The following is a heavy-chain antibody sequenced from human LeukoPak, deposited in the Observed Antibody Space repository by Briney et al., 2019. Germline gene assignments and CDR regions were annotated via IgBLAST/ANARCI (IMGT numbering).Heavy chain of an antibody. J-gene: IGHJ5*02. Sequence: GASVKVSCKASGYTFTGYYMHWVRQAPGQGLEWMGWINPNSGGTNYAQKFQGRVTMTRDTSITTAYMELSRLRSDHTAVYYCARSKGESGSYDNWFDPWGQGTLVTVSS. V-gene: IGHV1-2*02. CDR2: INPNSGGT. D-gene: IGHD3-10*01. CDR1: GYTFTGYY. CDR3: ARSKGESGSYDNWFDP.